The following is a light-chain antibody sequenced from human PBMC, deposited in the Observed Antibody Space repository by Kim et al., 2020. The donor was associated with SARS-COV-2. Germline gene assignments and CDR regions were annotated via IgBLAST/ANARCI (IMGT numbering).Light chain of an antibody. Sequence: PGGTVTLTCASSTGTVTSGHYPYWFQQKPGQAPRTLIFDTRKKHSWTPARFSGSLLGGKAALTLSGAQPEDEADYYCLLFYGGARAFGGGTKVTVL. J-gene: IGLJ2*01. CDR2: DTR. CDR3: LLFYGGARA. CDR1: TGTVTSGHY. V-gene: IGLV7-46*01.